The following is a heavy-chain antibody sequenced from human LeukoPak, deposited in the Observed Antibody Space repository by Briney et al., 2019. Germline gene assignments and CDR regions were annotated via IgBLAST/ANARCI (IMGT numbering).Heavy chain of an antibody. J-gene: IGHJ5*02. CDR2: IYYNGST. CDR1: GDSISSTTYY. CDR3: VRLGYSSGWPNWFDP. Sequence: SETLSLTCTVSGDSISSTTYYWSWIRQPPGKGLEWIGDIYYNGSTNYYPSLKSRVTISVDTSKNQFSLKLSSVTAADTAVYYCVRLGYSSGWPNWFDPWGQGTLVTVSS. V-gene: IGHV4-61*05. D-gene: IGHD6-19*01.